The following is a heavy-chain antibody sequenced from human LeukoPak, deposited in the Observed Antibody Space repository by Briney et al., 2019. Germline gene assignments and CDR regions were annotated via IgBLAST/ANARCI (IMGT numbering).Heavy chain of an antibody. CDR3: AKSGGYGLIDY. V-gene: IGHV4-39*01. CDR2: IYSSGST. CDR1: GDSISSSNCY. D-gene: IGHD1-26*01. Sequence: PSETLSLTCTVSGDSISSSNCYWGWIRQPPGKGLEWIGSIYSSGSTYYNASLQSRVTISIDTSKNQFSLRLNSVTAADTAMYYCAKSGGYGLIDYWGQGTRVTVSS. J-gene: IGHJ4*02.